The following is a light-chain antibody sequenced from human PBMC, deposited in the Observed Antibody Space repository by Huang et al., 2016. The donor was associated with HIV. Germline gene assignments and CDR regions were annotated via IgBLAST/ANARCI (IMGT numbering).Light chain of an antibody. Sequence: EIVMTQSPVILSVSPGERVTLSCRASQSVSKNLAWHQQKPGQAPRLLMYGASTRATGIPARFRASGYGTAFTLTISSLQSEDFAVYYCQQYTNWPYTFGQGTRLGIK. CDR2: GAS. V-gene: IGKV3-15*01. J-gene: IGKJ2*01. CDR1: QSVSKN. CDR3: QQYTNWPYT.